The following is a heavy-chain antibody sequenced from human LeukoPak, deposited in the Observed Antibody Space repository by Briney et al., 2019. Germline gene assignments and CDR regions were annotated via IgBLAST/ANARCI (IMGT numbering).Heavy chain of an antibody. CDR3: VKGGGYCSSSSCPPPYYFDY. V-gene: IGHV3-30*02. Sequence: PGGSLRLSCAASEFTFSSYGMHWVRQAPGKGLEWVALIWYDGSNEYYADSVKGRFTISRDNSKNTLYLQMSSLRAEDTAVYYCVKGGGYCSSSSCPPPYYFDYWGQGTLVTVSS. J-gene: IGHJ4*02. CDR1: EFTFSSYG. CDR2: IWYDGSNE. D-gene: IGHD2-2*01.